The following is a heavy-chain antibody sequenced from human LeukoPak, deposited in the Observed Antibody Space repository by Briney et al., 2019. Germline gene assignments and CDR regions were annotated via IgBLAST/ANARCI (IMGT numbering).Heavy chain of an antibody. J-gene: IGHJ4*02. Sequence: GGSLRLSCAASGFTVSSNYMSWVRQAPGKGLEWVSVISSSGGGTYYADSVKGRFTISGDNSKNTVYLQMNSLRAEDTALYYCAKGGVYGDYYFDYWGQGTLVTVSS. CDR1: GFTVSSNY. V-gene: IGHV3-23*01. CDR3: AKGGVYGDYYFDY. D-gene: IGHD4-17*01. CDR2: ISSSGGGT.